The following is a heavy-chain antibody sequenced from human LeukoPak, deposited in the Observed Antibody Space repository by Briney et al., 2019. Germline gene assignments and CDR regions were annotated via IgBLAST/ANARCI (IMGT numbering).Heavy chain of an antibody. J-gene: IGHJ1*01. CDR1: EFSFDSST. CDR3: VVGGAGGGYFPN. Sequence: GGSLRLSCVASEFSFDSSTMSWVRQAAGKGLEWVAKMKEDGSDEKYLDSVKGRFTISRDNAKNSLYLQMDRLRPEDTAVYFCVVGGAGGGYFPNWGQGSLVIVSS. D-gene: IGHD3-16*01. V-gene: IGHV3-7*01. CDR2: MKEDGSDE.